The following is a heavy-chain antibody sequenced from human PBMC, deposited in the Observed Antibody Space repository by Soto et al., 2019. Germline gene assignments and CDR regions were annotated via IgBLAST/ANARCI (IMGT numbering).Heavy chain of an antibody. CDR3: ARDDLYYGSGSYYILFDY. CDR2: IWYDGSNK. D-gene: IGHD3-10*01. V-gene: IGHV3-33*01. CDR1: GFTFSSYG. Sequence: GGSLRLSCAASGFTFSSYGMHWVRQAPGKGLEWVAVIWYDGSNKYYADSVKGRFTISRDNSKNTLYLQMNSLRAEDTAVYYCARDDLYYGSGSYYILFDYWGQRTLVTVSS. J-gene: IGHJ4*02.